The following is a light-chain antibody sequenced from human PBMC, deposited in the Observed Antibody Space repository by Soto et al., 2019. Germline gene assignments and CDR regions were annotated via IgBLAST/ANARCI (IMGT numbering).Light chain of an antibody. Sequence: DIQMTQSPSSLSASGGHRVTITCRASQTIGRYLNWYQQQPGKAPKLLIYAGSNLQSGVPSRFSGTGSGTDFTLTISSLPPEDFATYYCQQSFITPHTFGQGTRVEIK. CDR1: QTIGRY. CDR2: AGS. CDR3: QQSFITPHT. J-gene: IGKJ2*01. V-gene: IGKV1-39*01.